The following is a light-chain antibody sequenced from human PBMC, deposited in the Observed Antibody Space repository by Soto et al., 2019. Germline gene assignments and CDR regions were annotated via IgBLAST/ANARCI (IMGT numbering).Light chain of an antibody. CDR2: GAS. CDR3: QQYGSSPPWT. CDR1: QSVSSTY. Sequence: EIVLTQSPGTLSLSPGERATLSCRASQSVSSTYLAWYQQKPGQAPRLLIYGASSRATGIPDRFSGSGCGTDLTLTISRLELEDFAVYYCQQYGSSPPWTFGQGTKVEIK. V-gene: IGKV3-20*01. J-gene: IGKJ1*01.